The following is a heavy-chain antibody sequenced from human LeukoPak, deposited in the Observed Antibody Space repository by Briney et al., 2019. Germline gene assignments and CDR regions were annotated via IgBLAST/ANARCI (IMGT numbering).Heavy chain of an antibody. CDR1: GGSISSSSYY. J-gene: IGHJ5*02. V-gene: IGHV4-39*01. CDR2: IYYSGST. Sequence: PSETLSLTYTVSGGSISSSSYYWGWIRQPPGKGLEWIGSIYYSGSTYYNPSLKSRVTISVDTPKNQFSLKLSSVTAADTAVYYCARPFSSTSYNWFDPWGQGTLVTVSS. D-gene: IGHD2-2*01. CDR3: ARPFSSTSYNWFDP.